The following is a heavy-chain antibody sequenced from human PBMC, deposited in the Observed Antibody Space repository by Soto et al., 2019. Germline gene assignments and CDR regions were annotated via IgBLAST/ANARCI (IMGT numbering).Heavy chain of an antibody. V-gene: IGHV3-21*01. CDR1: GFTFSSYS. D-gene: IGHD3-22*01. CDR3: AGDRSSRGGITMIVVVISEFDY. CDR2: ISSSSSYI. J-gene: IGHJ4*02. Sequence: GGSLRLSCAASGFTFSSYSMNWVRQAPGKGLEWVSSISSSSSYIYYADSVKGRFTISRENAKNSLYLQMNSLRAEDTAGYYCAGDRSSRGGITMIVVVISEFDYWGQGTLVTVSS.